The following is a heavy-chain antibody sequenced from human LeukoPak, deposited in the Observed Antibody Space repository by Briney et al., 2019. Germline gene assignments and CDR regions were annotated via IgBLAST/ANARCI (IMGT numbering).Heavy chain of an antibody. D-gene: IGHD3-10*01. Sequence: SETLSLTCAVYGGSFSGYYWSWIRQPPGKGLEWLGEINHSGSTNYNPSLKSRVTISVDTSKNQFSLKLSSVTAADTAVYYCASEGRLLWFGELSNWFDPWGQGTLVTVSS. CDR3: ASEGRLLWFGELSNWFDP. CDR1: GGSFSGYY. J-gene: IGHJ5*02. V-gene: IGHV4-34*01. CDR2: INHSGST.